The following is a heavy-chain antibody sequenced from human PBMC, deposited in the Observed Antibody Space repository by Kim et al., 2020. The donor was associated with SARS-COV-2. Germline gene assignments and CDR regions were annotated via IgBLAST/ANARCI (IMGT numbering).Heavy chain of an antibody. V-gene: IGHV3-48*04. CDR2: ISSSSSTI. J-gene: IGHJ2*01. CDR3: ARGISDWYFDL. Sequence: GGSLRLSCAASGFTFSSYSMNWVRQAPGKGLEWVSYISSSSSTIYYAGSVKGRFTISRDNAKNSLYLQMNSLRAEDTAVYYCARGISDWYFDLWGRGTLVTVSS. CDR1: GFTFSSYS.